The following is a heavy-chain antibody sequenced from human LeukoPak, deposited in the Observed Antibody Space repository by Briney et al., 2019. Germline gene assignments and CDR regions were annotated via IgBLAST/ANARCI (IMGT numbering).Heavy chain of an antibody. V-gene: IGHV4-39*07. CDR2: IYYSGST. Sequence: SETLSLTCTVSGGSISSSSYYWGWIRQPPGKGLEWIGSIYYSGSTYYNPSLKSRVTISVDTSKNQFSPKLSSVTAADTAVYYCARLWFGESAFDYWGQGTLVTVSS. CDR3: ARLWFGESAFDY. J-gene: IGHJ4*02. D-gene: IGHD3-10*01. CDR1: GGSISSSSYY.